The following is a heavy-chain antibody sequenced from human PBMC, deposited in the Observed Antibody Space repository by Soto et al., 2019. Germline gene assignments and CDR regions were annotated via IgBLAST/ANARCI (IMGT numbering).Heavy chain of an antibody. CDR3: ARKRIDSSGWYYFDY. CDR1: GGSVSSGSYY. J-gene: IGHJ4*02. V-gene: IGHV4-61*01. Sequence: ETLSLTCTVSGGSVSSGSYYWSWIRQPPGKGLEWIGYIYYSGSTNYNPSLKSRVTISVDTSKNQFSLKLSSVTAADTAVYYCARKRIDSSGWYYFDYWGQGTLVTV. D-gene: IGHD6-19*01. CDR2: IYYSGST.